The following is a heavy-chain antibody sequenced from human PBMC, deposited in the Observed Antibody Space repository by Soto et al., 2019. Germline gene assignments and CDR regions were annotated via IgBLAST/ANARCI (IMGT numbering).Heavy chain of an antibody. CDR2: SSADKGNT. D-gene: IGHD3-10*01. Sequence: QVQLVQSGTEVKKPGASVKVSCKASGYSFTSYGFSWVRQAPGQGLEWMGWSSADKGNTKYAQKFQGRVTMTTDTSATTAYMELRSMTFDDTATYYCARDTPPTDYYAMSVYYYSGMDVWGKATTVTVSS. J-gene: IGHJ6*04. CDR3: ARDTPPTDYYAMSVYYYSGMDV. V-gene: IGHV1-18*01. CDR1: GYSFTSYG.